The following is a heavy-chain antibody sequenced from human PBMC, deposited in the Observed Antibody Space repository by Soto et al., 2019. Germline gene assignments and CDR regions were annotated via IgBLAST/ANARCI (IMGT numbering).Heavy chain of an antibody. CDR1: GYTFTSYG. Sequence: GASVKVSCKASGYTFTSYGISWVRQAPGQGLEWMGWISAYNGNTNYAQKLQGRVTMTTDTSTSTAYMELRSLRSDDTAVYYCARGSTYYDFWSGYYWLASPDAFDIWGQGTMVTVSS. J-gene: IGHJ3*02. CDR2: ISAYNGNT. V-gene: IGHV1-18*04. CDR3: ARGSTYYDFWSGYYWLASPDAFDI. D-gene: IGHD3-3*01.